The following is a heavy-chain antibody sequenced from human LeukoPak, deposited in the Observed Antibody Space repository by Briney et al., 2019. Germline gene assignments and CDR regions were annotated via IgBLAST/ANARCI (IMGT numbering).Heavy chain of an antibody. J-gene: IGHJ4*02. Sequence: PPKTRSSTSTAPVASVNNYNWSWIGQPPGKGLAWIGYIYRGNTKYNPSLKSRVTISMDTSQNQISLKLISGTAADTAVYYCAAHAAISAAGTAPFDNWGQGMLVTVSS. D-gene: IGHD6-13*01. CDR1: VASVNNYN. CDR2: IYRGNT. V-gene: IGHV4-59*08. CDR3: AAHAAISAAGTAPFDN.